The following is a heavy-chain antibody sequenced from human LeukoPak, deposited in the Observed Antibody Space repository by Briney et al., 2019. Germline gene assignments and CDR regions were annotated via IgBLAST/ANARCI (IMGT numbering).Heavy chain of an antibody. CDR3: ARHRTRITFGGVIVRGAFGI. D-gene: IGHD3-16*02. J-gene: IGHJ3*02. V-gene: IGHV4-34*01. CDR2: INHSGST. CDR1: GGSFSGYY. Sequence: SETLSLTCAVYGGSFSGYYWSWIRQPPGKGLEWIGEINHSGSTNYNPSLKSRVTISVDTSKNQFSLKLSSVTAADTAVYYCARHRTRITFGGVIVRGAFGIWGQGTMVTVSS.